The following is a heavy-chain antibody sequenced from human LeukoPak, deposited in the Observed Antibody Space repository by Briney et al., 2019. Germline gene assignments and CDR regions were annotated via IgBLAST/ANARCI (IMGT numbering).Heavy chain of an antibody. D-gene: IGHD3-16*01. CDR2: IYYSGST. CDR3: ARRGDYFDY. Sequence: KASETLSLTCTVSGVSISSSSYYWGWIRQPPGKGLEWIGSIYYSGSTYYNPSLKSRVTISVDTSQNQFSLKLSSVTAADTAVYYCARRGDYFDYWGQGTLVTVSS. V-gene: IGHV4-39*07. J-gene: IGHJ4*02. CDR1: GVSISSSSYY.